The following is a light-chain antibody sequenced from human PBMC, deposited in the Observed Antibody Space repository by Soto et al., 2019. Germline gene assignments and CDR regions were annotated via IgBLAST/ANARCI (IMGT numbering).Light chain of an antibody. J-gene: IGLJ7*01. CDR1: SIDVGSYNL. CDR2: EVS. CDR3: CSYAGSSTLAV. Sequence: QSVLTQPASVSGSPGQSITISCTGTSIDVGSYNLVSWYQQHPTKAPKLMIYEVSTRPSGVSNRFSGSKSDNTASLTISGLQAEDDADYYCCSYAGSSTLAVFGGGTQLTVL. V-gene: IGLV2-23*02.